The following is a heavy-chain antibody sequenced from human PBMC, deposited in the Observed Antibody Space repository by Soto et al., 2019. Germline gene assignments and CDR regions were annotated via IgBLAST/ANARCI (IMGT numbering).Heavy chain of an antibody. CDR1: GGSISSSNW. CDR2: IYHSGST. CDR3: AGAWER. V-gene: IGHV4-4*02. J-gene: IGHJ1*01. D-gene: IGHD1-1*01. Sequence: QVQLQESGPGLVKPSGTLSLTCAVSGGSISSSNWWSWVRQPPGEGLEWIGEIYHSGSTNYNPSLNSRGPISVDKSKNEFSLQLSSVSAAYAAVYYCAGAWERWGQGTLVTVPS.